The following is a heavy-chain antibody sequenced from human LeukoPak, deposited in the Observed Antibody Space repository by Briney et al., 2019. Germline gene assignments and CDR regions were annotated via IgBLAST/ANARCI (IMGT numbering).Heavy chain of an antibody. J-gene: IGHJ4*02. CDR3: ARVLFGGVIANFDY. D-gene: IGHD3-16*02. Sequence: GRSLRLSCAASGFTFSSYAMHWVRQAPGKGLEWVSSISSSSSYIYYADSVKGRFTISRDNAKNSLYLQMNSLRAEDTAVYYCARVLFGGVIANFDYWGQGTLVTVSS. CDR2: ISSSSSYI. CDR1: GFTFSSYA. V-gene: IGHV3-21*01.